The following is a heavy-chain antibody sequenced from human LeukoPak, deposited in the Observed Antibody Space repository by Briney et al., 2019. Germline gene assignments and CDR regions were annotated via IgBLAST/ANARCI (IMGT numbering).Heavy chain of an antibody. CDR2: IYSGGST. Sequence: GGSLRLSCAACGFTFSNYDMHWVRQAPGKGLEWVSIIYSGGSTFYADSVKGRFTISRDNSKNTLYLQMNSLRAEDTAVYYCAKVRGYYGSGSYYEPDVWGKGTTVTISS. V-gene: IGHV3-53*01. D-gene: IGHD3-10*01. J-gene: IGHJ6*04. CDR1: GFTFSNYD. CDR3: AKVRGYYGSGSYYEPDV.